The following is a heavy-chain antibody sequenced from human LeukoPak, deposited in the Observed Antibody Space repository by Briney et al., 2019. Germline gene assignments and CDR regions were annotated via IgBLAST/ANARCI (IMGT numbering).Heavy chain of an antibody. CDR3: AGQMTTVTYYFDY. V-gene: IGHV4-34*01. J-gene: IGHJ4*02. CDR2: INHSGST. D-gene: IGHD4-11*01. Sequence: PSETLSLTCALYGGSFSGYYWSWIRQPPGKGLEWIGEINHSGSTNYNPSLKSRVTISVDTSKNQFSLKLSSVTAADTAVYYCAGQMTTVTYYFDYWGQGTLVTVSS. CDR1: GGSFSGYY.